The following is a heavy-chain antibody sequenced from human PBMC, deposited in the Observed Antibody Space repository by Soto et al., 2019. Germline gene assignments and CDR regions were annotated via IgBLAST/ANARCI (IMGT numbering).Heavy chain of an antibody. CDR2: ISYDGSNN. CDR3: ARDPYYYDSSRWVGFDY. V-gene: IGHV3-30-3*01. CDR1: GFTFSSYE. D-gene: IGHD3-22*01. J-gene: IGHJ4*02. Sequence: QVQRVESGGGVVQPGRSLRLACAASGFTFSSYEMHWVRQAPGKGLAWMSVISYDGSNNYYADSVKGRFTISRDNSTNTLYLQMTSLRADDTAVYYCARDPYYYDSSRWVGFDYWGQGTLVTVSS.